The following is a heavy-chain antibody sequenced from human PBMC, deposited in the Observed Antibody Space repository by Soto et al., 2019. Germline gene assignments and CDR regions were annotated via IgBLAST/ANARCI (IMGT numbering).Heavy chain of an antibody. V-gene: IGHV1-2*02. D-gene: IGHD3-3*01. CDR2: INPKSGGT. Sequence: QEQLVQSGAEVKEPGASVKVSCKASAYTFTAYYVHWVRQAPGQGPEWMGWINPKSGGTKQAQKFQGRVTMTRDTSISTAYMGLSRLSSDDTAVYYCARGKPRECGVVTSNMMDVWGQGTTVTVSS. CDR3: ARGKPRECGVVTSNMMDV. J-gene: IGHJ6*02. CDR1: AYTFTAYY.